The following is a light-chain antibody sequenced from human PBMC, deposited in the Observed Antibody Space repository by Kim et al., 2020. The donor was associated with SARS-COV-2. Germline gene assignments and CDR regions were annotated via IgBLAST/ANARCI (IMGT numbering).Light chain of an antibody. CDR1: QSVSTY. V-gene: IGKV3-11*01. CDR3: QQRSNWPRGGT. J-gene: IGKJ4*01. Sequence: PGERATLSCRASQSVSTYLAWYQQKPGQAPRLLIYEASNRATGIPPRFSGSGSGTDFTLTINSLEAEDFAVYYCQQRSNWPRGGTFGGGTKVEIK. CDR2: EAS.